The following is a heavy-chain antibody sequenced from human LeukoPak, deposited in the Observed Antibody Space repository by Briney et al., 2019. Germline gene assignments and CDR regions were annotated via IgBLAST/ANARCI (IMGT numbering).Heavy chain of an antibody. Sequence: GGSLRLSCAASGFSFSSDGMHWVRGALGKGLEWVAFISNDGNRKYYADSVKGRFTISRDKSENTLYVQMNSLRAEDTAVYYCAKDRSTTWSLDYWGQGTLVTVSS. CDR3: AKDRSTTWSLDY. J-gene: IGHJ4*02. CDR2: ISNDGNRK. D-gene: IGHD6-13*01. V-gene: IGHV3-30*18. CDR1: GFSFSSDG.